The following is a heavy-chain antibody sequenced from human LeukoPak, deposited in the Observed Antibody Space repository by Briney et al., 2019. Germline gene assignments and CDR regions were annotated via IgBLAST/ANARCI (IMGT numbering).Heavy chain of an antibody. Sequence: PSETLSLTCTVSGGSISSYYWSWIRQPPGKGLEWIGYIYYSGSTNYNPSLKSRVTISVDTSKNQFSLNLSSVTAADTAVYYCARGDGYKFYYWGQGTLVTVSS. V-gene: IGHV4-59*01. D-gene: IGHD5-24*01. CDR2: IYYSGST. CDR3: ARGDGYKFYY. CDR1: GGSISSYY. J-gene: IGHJ4*02.